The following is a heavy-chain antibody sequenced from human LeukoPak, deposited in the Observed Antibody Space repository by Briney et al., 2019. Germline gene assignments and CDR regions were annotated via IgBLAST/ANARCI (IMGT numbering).Heavy chain of an antibody. CDR3: AKSPGGRHHN. V-gene: IGHV1-46*01. D-gene: IGHD3-16*01. Sequence: ASVKVSCKASGYSFTTYHMHWVRQAPGQGLEWMGIINPSGGSTNYAQNFQGRVTMTRDMSTSTVYMELSSLRSEDTAVYYCAKSPGGRHHNWGQGTLVTVSS. J-gene: IGHJ4*02. CDR1: GYSFTTYH. CDR2: INPSGGST.